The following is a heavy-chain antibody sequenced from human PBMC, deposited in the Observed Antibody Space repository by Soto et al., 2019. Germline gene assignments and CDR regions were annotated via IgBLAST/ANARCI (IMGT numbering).Heavy chain of an antibody. Sequence: QITLKESGPTLVKPTQTLTLTCTVSGFSLTTSGVGVGWIRQPPGKAPEWLPLIYWDGIERYSPSLRSRLTITMDTTKNQVVLTMTTMDPVDTATYYCAHSPCRGGTCDLFDHCGQGTPVIVYS. J-gene: IGHJ4*02. V-gene: IGHV2-5*02. D-gene: IGHD2-15*01. CDR1: GFSLTTSGVG. CDR2: IYWDGIE. CDR3: AHSPCRGGTCDLFDH.